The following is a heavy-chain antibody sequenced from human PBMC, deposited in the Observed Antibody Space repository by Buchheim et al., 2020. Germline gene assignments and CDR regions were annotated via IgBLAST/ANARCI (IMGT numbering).Heavy chain of an antibody. J-gene: IGHJ6*02. Sequence: EVQLVESGGGLVQPGGSLRLSCAASGFTFSSYSMNWVRQAPGKGLEWVSYISSSSSTIYYADSVKGRFTISRDNAKNSLYLQMNSLRAEDTAVYYCARGGDYYDSSGYYLYYYYYGMDVWGQGTT. D-gene: IGHD3-22*01. CDR3: ARGGDYYDSSGYYLYYYYYGMDV. V-gene: IGHV3-48*01. CDR1: GFTFSSYS. CDR2: ISSSSSTI.